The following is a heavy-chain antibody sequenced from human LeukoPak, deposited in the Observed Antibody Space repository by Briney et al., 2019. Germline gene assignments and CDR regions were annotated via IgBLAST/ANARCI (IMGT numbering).Heavy chain of an antibody. J-gene: IGHJ4*02. CDR2: IYNSGST. V-gene: IGHV4-38-2*01. D-gene: IGHD6-19*01. Sequence: PSETLSLTCAVSGNSISNTYYWGWIRPPPGKELERIGSIYNSGSTHYNPSLKSRVTISVDTSKNQFSLKLSSVTAADTAVYYCARNSSGNYFDYWGQGTLVTVSS. CDR1: GNSISNTYY. CDR3: ARNSSGNYFDY.